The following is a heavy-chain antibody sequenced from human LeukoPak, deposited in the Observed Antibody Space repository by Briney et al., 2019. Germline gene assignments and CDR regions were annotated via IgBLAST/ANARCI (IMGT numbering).Heavy chain of an antibody. Sequence: PGGSLRLSCVVSGFIASSNYMSWVRQAPGKGLEWISLIYSGGTTYYADSVMGRFTISRDNSKTTLFLQMNSLKAEDTDVYYCATGGRSGVALEQWGQGTLVTVSS. CDR1: GFIASSNY. CDR3: ATGGRSGVALEQ. V-gene: IGHV3-53*01. J-gene: IGHJ4*02. CDR2: IYSGGTT. D-gene: IGHD1/OR15-1a*01.